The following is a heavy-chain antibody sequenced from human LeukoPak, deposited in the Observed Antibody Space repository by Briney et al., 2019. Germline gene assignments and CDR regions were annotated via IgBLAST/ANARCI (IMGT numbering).Heavy chain of an antibody. CDR2: INPSGGST. CDR3: ARGPSGSDY. J-gene: IGHJ4*02. Sequence: ASVKVSCKASGYTFTSYFMHWVRQAPGQGLEWMGIINPSGGSTSYAQKFQGRVTMTGDTSINTAYMDLSSLRSDDTAVYYCARGPSGSDYWGQGTLVTVSS. CDR1: GYTFTSYF. D-gene: IGHD3-10*01. V-gene: IGHV1-46*01.